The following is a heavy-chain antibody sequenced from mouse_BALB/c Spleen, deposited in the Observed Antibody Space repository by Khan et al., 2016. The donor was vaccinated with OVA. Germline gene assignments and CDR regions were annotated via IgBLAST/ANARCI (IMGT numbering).Heavy chain of an antibody. CDR1: GFTFSSYS. D-gene: IGHD4-1*01. Sequence: EVQLVEAGGDLVKTGGSLKLSCAASGFTFSSYSMSWVRQTPDKRLEWVASIRSGGDYNYYPDSVKGRFTISRDNAKTTLYLQRSDLKFEDTAMYYCADHLTGSFAYGGQVTLVTVSA. CDR3: ADHLTGSFAY. CDR2: IRSGGDYN. V-gene: IGHV5-6*01. J-gene: IGHJ3*01.